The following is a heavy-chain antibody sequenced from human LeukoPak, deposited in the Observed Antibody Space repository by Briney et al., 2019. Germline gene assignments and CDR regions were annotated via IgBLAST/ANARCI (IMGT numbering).Heavy chain of an antibody. Sequence: PSETLSLTCAVYGGSFSGYYWSWIRQPPGKGLEWIGYIYYGGSTNYNPSLKSRVTISVDTSKNQFSLKLSSVTAADTAVYYCARGHTILDGYSYETRTFDYWGQGTLVTVSS. V-gene: IGHV4-59*01. D-gene: IGHD5-24*01. CDR3: ARGHTILDGYSYETRTFDY. J-gene: IGHJ4*02. CDR1: GGSFSGYY. CDR2: IYYGGST.